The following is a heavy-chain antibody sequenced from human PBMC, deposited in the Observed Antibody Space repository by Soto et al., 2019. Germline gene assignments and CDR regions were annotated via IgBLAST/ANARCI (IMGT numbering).Heavy chain of an antibody. V-gene: IGHV3-74*03. Sequence: GGSLRLSCVASGFSFNDYWMHWVRQVPGRGPEWVSRVNREGTGTTYADSVKGRSTISRDNAKNMLFLQMNSLSPEDTAVYYCTRVGGGSGNYDYWGQGTQVTVSS. CDR1: GFSFNDYW. J-gene: IGHJ4*02. D-gene: IGHD3-10*01. CDR3: TRVGGGSGNYDY. CDR2: VNREGTGT.